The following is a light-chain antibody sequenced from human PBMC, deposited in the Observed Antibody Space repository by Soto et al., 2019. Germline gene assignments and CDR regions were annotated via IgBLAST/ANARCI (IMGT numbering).Light chain of an antibody. J-gene: IGLJ2*01. V-gene: IGLV2-8*01. CDR1: PSDVRASNY. Sequence: QSVLTQPPSASGSPGQSVTISCTGTPSDVRASNYVSWYQQQPGKAPKLMISEVSKRPSGVPDRFAGSKSGNTASLTVSGLQAEDEADYYCSSSAGTKNMVFGAGTKLTVL. CDR3: SSSAGTKNMV. CDR2: EVS.